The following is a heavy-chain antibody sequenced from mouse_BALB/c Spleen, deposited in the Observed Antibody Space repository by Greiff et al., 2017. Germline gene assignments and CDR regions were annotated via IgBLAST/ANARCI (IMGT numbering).Heavy chain of an antibody. V-gene: IGHV5-6-4*01. Sequence: EVKLEESGGGLVKPGGSLKLSCAASGFTFSSYTMSWVRQTPEKRLEWVATISSGGSYTYYPDSVKGRFTISRDNAKNTLYLQMSSLKSEDTAMYYCTRVGLYDGYHLFAYWGQGTLVTVSA. CDR2: ISSGGSYT. CDR3: TRVGLYDGYHLFAY. CDR1: GFTFSSYT. J-gene: IGHJ3*01. D-gene: IGHD2-3*01.